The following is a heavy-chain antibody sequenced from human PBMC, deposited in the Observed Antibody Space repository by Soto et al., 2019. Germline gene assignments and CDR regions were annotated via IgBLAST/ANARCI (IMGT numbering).Heavy chain of an antibody. J-gene: IGHJ4*02. Sequence: QVQLVESRGGVVQPGRSLRLSCAASGFTFSNYGMHWFRHAPGKGLDWVAVIYYDGSIEYYSESVKGRFPMSRDNSENTAYLQMNSLRTEDTAVYFSGRDWVWFGAHPIDSWSQGTLVTVTS. D-gene: IGHD3-10*01. V-gene: IGHV3-30*03. CDR1: GFTFSNYG. CDR2: IYYDGSIE. CDR3: GRDWVWFGAHPIDS.